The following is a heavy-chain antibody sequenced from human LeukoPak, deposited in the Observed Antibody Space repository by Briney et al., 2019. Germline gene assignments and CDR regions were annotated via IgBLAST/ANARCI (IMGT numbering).Heavy chain of an antibody. D-gene: IGHD6-6*01. V-gene: IGHV4-59*08. J-gene: IGHJ3*02. CDR1: GGSISSYY. Sequence: SETLSLTCTVPGGSISSYYWSWIRQPAEKGLEWIGYIYYSGSTNYNPSLKSRVTISVDTSKNQFSLKLSSVTAADTAVYYCAREYSSSSGRRAFDIWGQGTMVTVSS. CDR2: IYYSGST. CDR3: AREYSSSSGRRAFDI.